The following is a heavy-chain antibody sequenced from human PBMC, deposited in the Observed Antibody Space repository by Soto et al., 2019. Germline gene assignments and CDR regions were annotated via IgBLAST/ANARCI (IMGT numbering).Heavy chain of an antibody. J-gene: IGHJ6*02. CDR1: GFSVSVNF. Sequence: EVQLVESGGGLIQPGGSLRLSCAASGFSVSVNFMTWVRQAPGKGLEWVSDINGGGSTNYADSVKGRFTISRDTSKNMLYLQVNSLRAEDTAVYYCARENYYYGMDVWGQGTTVTVSS. V-gene: IGHV3-53*01. CDR2: INGGGST. CDR3: ARENYYYGMDV.